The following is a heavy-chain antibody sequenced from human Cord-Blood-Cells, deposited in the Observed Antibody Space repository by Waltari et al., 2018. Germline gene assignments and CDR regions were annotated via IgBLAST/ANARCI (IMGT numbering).Heavy chain of an antibody. CDR1: GYTFTGSY. Sequence: QVQLVQSGAEVKKPGASVKVSCRASGYTFTGSYMHWVRQAPVQGLEWMGRINPNSGGTNYAQKFQGRVTMTRDTSISTAYMELSRLRSDDTAVYYCAREGYGDYGFDYWGQGTLVTVSS. CDR3: AREGYGDYGFDY. D-gene: IGHD4-17*01. CDR2: INPNSGGT. J-gene: IGHJ4*02. V-gene: IGHV1-2*06.